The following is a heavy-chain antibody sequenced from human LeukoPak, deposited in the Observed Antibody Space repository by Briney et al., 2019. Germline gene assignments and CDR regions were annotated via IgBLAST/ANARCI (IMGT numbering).Heavy chain of an antibody. J-gene: IGHJ4*02. CDR2: ISSSGSTI. CDR3: ATSYDDYVWGSYRAG. Sequence: GGTLRLFCAASGFTFSSYEMNWVRQAPGKGLEWVSYISSSGSTIYYADSVKGRCTISRDNDKNSLYLQMNSLRAEDTAVYYCATSYDDYVWGSYRAGWGQGTLVTVSS. CDR1: GFTFSSYE. D-gene: IGHD3-16*02. V-gene: IGHV3-48*03.